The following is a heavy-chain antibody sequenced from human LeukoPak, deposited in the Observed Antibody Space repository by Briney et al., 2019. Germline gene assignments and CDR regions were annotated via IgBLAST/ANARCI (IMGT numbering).Heavy chain of an antibody. CDR2: LYTGGDT. Sequence: GGSLRLSCAVSGFTVSAHYMSWVRQAPGKGLERVSFLYTGGDTYYADSVKGRFTISRDNSKNTLYLQMNSLRAEDTAVYYCARGPGSRGILDYWGQGTLVTVSS. D-gene: IGHD3-10*01. J-gene: IGHJ4*02. CDR3: ARGPGSRGILDY. V-gene: IGHV3-53*01. CDR1: GFTVSAHY.